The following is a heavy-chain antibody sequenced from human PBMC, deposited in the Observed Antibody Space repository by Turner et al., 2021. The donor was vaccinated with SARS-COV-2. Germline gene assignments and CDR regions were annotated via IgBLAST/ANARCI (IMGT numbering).Heavy chain of an antibody. J-gene: IGHJ4*02. CDR2: VSSNGDFT. D-gene: IGHD4-17*01. CDR1: GFTFSTYA. CDR3: VFYGSTEAY. Sequence: ELQLVKSGGGLGQPGGSPTIACSASGFTFSTYAMHWVRQAPGKGLEYLSVVSSNGDFTYYSDSVKGRFIISRDNSENTLSLQMSRLRPADKAVYYCVFYGSTEAYWGQGTLVSVSS. V-gene: IGHV3-64D*06.